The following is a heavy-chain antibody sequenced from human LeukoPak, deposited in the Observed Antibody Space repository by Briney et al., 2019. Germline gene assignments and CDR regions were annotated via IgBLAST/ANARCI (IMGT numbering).Heavy chain of an antibody. CDR3: AKEANYPYYFDY. D-gene: IGHD1-7*01. J-gene: IGHJ4*02. Sequence: PGRSLRLSCAASGFTFSSYGMHWVRQAPGKGLEWVAVISYGGSNKYYADSVKGRFTISRDNSKNTLYLQMNSLRAEDTAVYYCAKEANYPYYFDYWGQGTLVTVS. CDR1: GFTFSSYG. CDR2: ISYGGSNK. V-gene: IGHV3-30*18.